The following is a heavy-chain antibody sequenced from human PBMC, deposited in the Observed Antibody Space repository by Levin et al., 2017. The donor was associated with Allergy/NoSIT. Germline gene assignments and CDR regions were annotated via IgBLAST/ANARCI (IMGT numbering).Heavy chain of an antibody. Sequence: ASETLSLTCTVSGGSISSSSYYWGWIRQPPGKGLEWIGSIYYSGSTYYNPSLKSRVTISVDTSKNQFSLKLSSVTAADTAVYYCARERDMVRGKPTYWGQGTLVTVSS. CDR1: GGSISSSSYY. CDR3: ARERDMVRGKPTY. D-gene: IGHD3-10*01. V-gene: IGHV4-39*01. J-gene: IGHJ4*02. CDR2: IYYSGST.